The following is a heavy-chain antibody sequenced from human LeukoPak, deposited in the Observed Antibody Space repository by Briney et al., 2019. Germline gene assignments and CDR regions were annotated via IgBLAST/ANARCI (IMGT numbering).Heavy chain of an antibody. CDR1: VGSFSGYY. D-gene: IGHD3-10*01. J-gene: IGHJ6*03. CDR2: INHSGST. CDR3: ARGYYGTGSHCCHMDV. Sequence: SETLSLTCAVYVGSFSGYYWSWIRQPPGKGLEWIGEINHSGSTNYNSSLKSRVTISVDTSKNQFSLKLSSVTAADTAVYYCARGYYGTGSHCCHMDVWGKGTTITVS. V-gene: IGHV4-34*01.